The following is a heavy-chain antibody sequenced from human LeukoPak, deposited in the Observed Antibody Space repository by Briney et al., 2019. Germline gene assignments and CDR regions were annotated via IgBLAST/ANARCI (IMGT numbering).Heavy chain of an antibody. V-gene: IGHV1-2*02. CDR1: GYTFSVYN. Sequence: ASVKVSFKSSGYTFSVYNIHWVRQAPGQGLEWMWWIHPNIGGVNYAQKFQGRVTITTDTSVSTVYMELSRLTSDDTAIFYCAIGCTPNLWFGEPFDHWGLGTLVTVSS. CDR3: AIGCTPNLWFGEPFDH. J-gene: IGHJ4*02. D-gene: IGHD3-10*01. CDR2: IHPNIGGV.